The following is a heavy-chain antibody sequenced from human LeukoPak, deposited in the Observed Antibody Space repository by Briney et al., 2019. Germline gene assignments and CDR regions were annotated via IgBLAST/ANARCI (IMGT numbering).Heavy chain of an antibody. D-gene: IGHD5-12*01. J-gene: IGHJ4*02. CDR2: IWYDESKT. V-gene: IGHV3-33*03. CDR1: GIPFNSYG. CDR3: ATDDGYERFVY. Sequence: GGSLRLSCVASGIPFNSYGMHWVRQAPGKGPEWVAIIWYDESKTYYADSVKGRFTISRDNSRNTLYLQMNSLGAEDTAVYYCATDDGYERFVYWGQGTLVTVSS.